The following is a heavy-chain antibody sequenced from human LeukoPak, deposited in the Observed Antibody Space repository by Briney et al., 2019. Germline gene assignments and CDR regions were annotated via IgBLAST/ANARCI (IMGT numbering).Heavy chain of an antibody. V-gene: IGHV4-34*01. J-gene: IGHJ4*02. D-gene: IGHD6-19*01. CDR1: GGSFSGYY. CDR3: ARGPKKQWLVRSPFDY. CDR2: INHSGST. Sequence: PSETLSLTCAVYGGSFSGYYWSWIPQPPGKGLEWIGEINHSGSTNYNPSLKSRVTISVDTSKNQFSLKLSSVTAADTAVYYCARGPKKQWLVRSPFDYWGQGTLVTVSS.